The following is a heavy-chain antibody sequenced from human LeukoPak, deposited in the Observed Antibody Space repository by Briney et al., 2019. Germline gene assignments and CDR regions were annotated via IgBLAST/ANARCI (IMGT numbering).Heavy chain of an antibody. CDR2: INPSGGST. V-gene: IGHV1-46*01. J-gene: IGHJ4*02. D-gene: IGHD2-21*02. Sequence: ASVKVSCKVSGYTLTELSMHWVRQAPGQGLEWMGIINPSGGSTGYAQKFQGRVTMTRDTSTSTVYMELSSLRSEDTAVYYCARDDCGGDCYSPSIDYWGQGTLVTVSS. CDR1: GYTLTELS. CDR3: ARDDCGGDCYSPSIDY.